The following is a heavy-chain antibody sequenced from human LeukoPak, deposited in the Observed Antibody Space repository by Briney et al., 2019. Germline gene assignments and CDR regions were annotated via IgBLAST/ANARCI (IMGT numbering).Heavy chain of an antibody. CDR2: ISGSGGST. D-gene: IGHD4-17*01. Sequence: GGSLRLSCAASGFTFSSYAMSWVRQAPGKGLEWVSAISGSGGSTYYADSVKGRLTISRDNSKNTLYLQMNSLRAEDTAVYYCAKDLRDYGDYTNNKINWFDPWGQGTLVTVSS. CDR3: AKDLRDYGDYTNNKINWFDP. CDR1: GFTFSSYA. J-gene: IGHJ5*02. V-gene: IGHV3-23*01.